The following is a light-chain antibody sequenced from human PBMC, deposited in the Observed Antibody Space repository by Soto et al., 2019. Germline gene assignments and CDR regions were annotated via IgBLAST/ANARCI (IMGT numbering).Light chain of an antibody. V-gene: IGLV1-40*01. J-gene: IGLJ1*01. CDR1: SSNIGAGFD. CDR2: GNN. CDR3: QSYDTILSGGPV. Sequence: QSVLTQSPSVSGAPGQRVSISYTGTSSNIGAGFDVHWYQQLPATAPKLLIYGNNNRPSGVPDQFSGSKSGTSASLAITGLQAEDEADYYCQSYDTILSGGPVFGTGTKLTVL.